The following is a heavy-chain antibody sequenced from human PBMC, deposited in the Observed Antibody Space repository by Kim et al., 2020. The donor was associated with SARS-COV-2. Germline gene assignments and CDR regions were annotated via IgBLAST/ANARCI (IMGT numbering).Heavy chain of an antibody. D-gene: IGHD2-2*01. V-gene: IGHV3-11*01. CDR1: GLSFSDSS. Sequence: GGSLRLSCAASGLSFSDSSLHCVRQAPGKGLEWLSFISTRGEYIFYADSVEGRFTISRDNAKNTLYLQMNYLRVEDTAVYYCARNGTGCHAFGIWG. CDR2: ISTRGEYI. J-gene: IGHJ3*02. CDR3: ARNGTGCHAFGI.